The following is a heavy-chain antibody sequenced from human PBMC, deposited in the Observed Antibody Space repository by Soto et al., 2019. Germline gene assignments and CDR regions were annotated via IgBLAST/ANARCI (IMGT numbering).Heavy chain of an antibody. CDR1: GYTFSSYA. D-gene: IGHD6-19*01. CDR2: INAGNGNT. V-gene: IGHV1-3*01. CDR3: ARAVAVAADFDY. J-gene: IGHJ4*02. Sequence: GASVKVSCTASGYTFSSYAIHWVRQAPGQGLEWMGWINAGNGNTKYSQKFQGRVTITRDTSASTAYMELSSLRSEDTAVYYCARAVAVAADFDYWGQGTLVTVSS.